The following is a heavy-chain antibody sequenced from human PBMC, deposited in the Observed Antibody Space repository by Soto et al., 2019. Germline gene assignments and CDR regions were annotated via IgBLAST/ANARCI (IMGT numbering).Heavy chain of an antibody. D-gene: IGHD3-22*01. CDR2: IIPIFGTA. J-gene: IGHJ5*02. Sequence: GASVKVSCKASGGTFSSYAISWVRQAPGQGLEWMGGIIPIFGTANYAQKFQGRVTITADESTSTAYMELSSLRSEDTAVYYCARDYDSSGYYYSFPWFDPWGQGTLVTVS. V-gene: IGHV1-69*13. CDR1: GGTFSSYA. CDR3: ARDYDSSGYYYSFPWFDP.